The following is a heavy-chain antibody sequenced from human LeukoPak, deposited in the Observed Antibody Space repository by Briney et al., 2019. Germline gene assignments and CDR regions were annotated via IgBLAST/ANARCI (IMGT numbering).Heavy chain of an antibody. CDR2: ISSSSSYI. D-gene: IGHD5-24*01. CDR3: ARVLEMATMGGAFDI. J-gene: IGHJ3*02. CDR1: GFTFSSYS. Sequence: PGGSLRLSCAASGFTFSSYSMSWVRQPPGKGLEWVSSISSSSSYIYYADSVKGRFTISRDNAKNSLYLQMNSLRAEDTAVYYCARVLEMATMGGAFDIWGQGTMVTVSS. V-gene: IGHV3-21*01.